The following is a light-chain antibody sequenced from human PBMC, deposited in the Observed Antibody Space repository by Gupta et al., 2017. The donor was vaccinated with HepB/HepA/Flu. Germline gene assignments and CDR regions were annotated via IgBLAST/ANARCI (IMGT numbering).Light chain of an antibody. CDR2: NVK. CDR3: CSNAGHTWV. CDR1: SSDVGAHDF. V-gene: IGLV2-11*01. J-gene: IGLJ3*02. Sequence: QSALTQPRSVSGSPGPSVTVSCTGTSSDVGAHDFVSWYQQHPGKAPKLIIYNVKWRPAGVPDRFSGSRSGSTASLTISGLQAEDEDDYYCCSNAGHTWVFGGGTKLTVL.